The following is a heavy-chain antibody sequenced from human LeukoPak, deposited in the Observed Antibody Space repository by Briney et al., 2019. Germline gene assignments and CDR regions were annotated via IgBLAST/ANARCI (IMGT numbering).Heavy chain of an antibody. D-gene: IGHD2-2*01. CDR2: IYTSGST. J-gene: IGHJ3*02. CDR1: GGSISSGDYY. V-gene: IGHV4-61*09. Sequence: SETLFLTCTVSGGSISSGDYYWSWIRQPPGKGLEWIGYIYTSGSTNYNPSLKSRVTISVDTSKNQFSLDLSSVTAADTAVYYCARQKCTSTSCLTKNAFDIWGQGTMVTVSS. CDR3: ARQKCTSTSCLTKNAFDI.